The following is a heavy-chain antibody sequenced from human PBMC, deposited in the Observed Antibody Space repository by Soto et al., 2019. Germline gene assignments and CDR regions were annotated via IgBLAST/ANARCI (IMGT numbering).Heavy chain of an antibody. CDR1: GFTFSNAW. CDR3: ATLYRLDP. V-gene: IGHV3-15*01. CDR2: IKSKADGETT. J-gene: IGHJ5*02. Sequence: EVQLVESGGGVVKPGGSLRLSCAASGFTFSNAWINWVRQAPGKGLEWVGRIKSKADGETTDYGAPVKGRFTISRDDARTTLYLQMNSLKTEDTAVYYCATLYRLDPWGQGTLVTVSS. D-gene: IGHD2-15*01.